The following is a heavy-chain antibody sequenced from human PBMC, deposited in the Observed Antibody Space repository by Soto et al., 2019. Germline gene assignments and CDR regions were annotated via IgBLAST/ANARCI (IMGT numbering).Heavy chain of an antibody. J-gene: IGHJ6*02. Sequence: QVQLVQSGAEVKKPGASVRVSCKASGYTFTSYYIHWVRQAPGQGLEWVSIINPVGGSTNYAQKLPGRVTVTRDTSTSTVHMELSSLRSDDTAVYDCARGWGRVVYAMDVWGQGTTVTVYS. D-gene: IGHD1-26*01. V-gene: IGHV1-46*04. CDR3: ARGWGRVVYAMDV. CDR1: GYTFTSYY. CDR2: INPVGGST.